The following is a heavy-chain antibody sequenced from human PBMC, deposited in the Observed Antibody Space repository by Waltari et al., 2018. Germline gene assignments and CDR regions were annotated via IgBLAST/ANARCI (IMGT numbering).Heavy chain of an antibody. CDR3: SSPNYDILSGYYFALP. V-gene: IGHV3-49*04. CDR2: IRRAICGATT. Sequence: VQLKESGPGLLRPSGTLSLTCGVSGASISSDHWWPWVRQSPGKGLEWVGFIRRAICGATTHYAASVKGRFTISRDDSERIAYLQMSSLKTEDTAVYYCSSPNYDILSGYYFALPWGQGTLVTVSS. D-gene: IGHD3-9*01. J-gene: IGHJ4*02. CDR1: GASISSDHW.